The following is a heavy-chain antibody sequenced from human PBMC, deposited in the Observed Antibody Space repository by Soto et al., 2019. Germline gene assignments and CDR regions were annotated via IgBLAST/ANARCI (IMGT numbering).Heavy chain of an antibody. J-gene: IGHJ4*02. D-gene: IGHD6-19*01. CDR2: ISYDGSNK. CDR1: GFTFSSYA. V-gene: IGHV3-30-3*01. Sequence: ESGGGVVQPGRSLRLSCAASGFTFSSYAMHWVRQAPGKGLEWVAVISYDGSNKYYADSVKGRFTISRDNSKNTLYLQMNSLRAEDTAVYYCARPLEHSSGWYGPFDYWGQGTLVTVSS. CDR3: ARPLEHSSGWYGPFDY.